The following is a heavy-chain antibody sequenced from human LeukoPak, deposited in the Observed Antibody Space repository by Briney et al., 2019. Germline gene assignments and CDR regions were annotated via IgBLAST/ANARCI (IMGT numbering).Heavy chain of an antibody. CDR1: GGSISSYY. CDR2: IYYSGST. D-gene: IGHD6-19*01. V-gene: IGHV4-59*08. Sequence: SETLSLTCTVSGGSISSYYWSWIRQPPGKGLEWIGYIYYSGSTNYNPSLKSRVTISVDTSKNQFSLKLSSVTAADTAVYYRARHAAIGGSGWYGFDYWGREPWSPSPQ. J-gene: IGHJ4*02. CDR3: ARHAAIGGSGWYGFDY.